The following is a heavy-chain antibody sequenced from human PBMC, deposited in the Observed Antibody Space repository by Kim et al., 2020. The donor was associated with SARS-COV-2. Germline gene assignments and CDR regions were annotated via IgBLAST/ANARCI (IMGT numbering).Heavy chain of an antibody. Sequence: GGANYAQKFQGRVTMTRDTSINTAYMELRRLTSDDTAVYYCAKNGGGMGVWGQGTTVTVSS. D-gene: IGHD3-16*01. CDR3: AKNGGGMGV. J-gene: IGHJ6*02. V-gene: IGHV1-2*02. CDR2: GGA.